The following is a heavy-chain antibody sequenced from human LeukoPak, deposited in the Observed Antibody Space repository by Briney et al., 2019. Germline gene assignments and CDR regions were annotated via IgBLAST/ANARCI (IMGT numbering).Heavy chain of an antibody. CDR2: ISAYNGNT. D-gene: IGHD2-2*01. CDR1: GYTFTSYG. Sequence: ASVKVSCKASGYTFTSYGISWVRQAPGQGLEWMGWISAYNGNTNYAQKLQGRVTMTTDTSTSTAYMELRSLRSDDTAVYYCAGEDCSSTSCLATFDYWGQGTLVTVSS. V-gene: IGHV1-18*01. J-gene: IGHJ4*02. CDR3: AGEDCSSTSCLATFDY.